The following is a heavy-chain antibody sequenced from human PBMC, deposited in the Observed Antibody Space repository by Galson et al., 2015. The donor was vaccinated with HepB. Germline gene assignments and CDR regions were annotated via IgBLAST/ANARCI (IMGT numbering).Heavy chain of an antibody. J-gene: IGHJ4*02. D-gene: IGHD5-24*01. CDR2: IIPISGTA. Sequence: SCKASGGTLSSYAISWVRQAPGQGLEWMGGIIPISGTANYAQKFQDRVTIIADESTSTAYMELSSLRSEDTAVYYCASSVIRDGYNYDYFDYWGQGTLVTVSS. V-gene: IGHV1-69*01. CDR1: GGTLSSYA. CDR3: ASSVIRDGYNYDYFDY.